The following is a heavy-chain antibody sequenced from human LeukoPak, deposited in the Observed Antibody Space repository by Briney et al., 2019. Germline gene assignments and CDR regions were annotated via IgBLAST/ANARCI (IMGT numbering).Heavy chain of an antibody. V-gene: IGHV1-8*03. D-gene: IGHD5-18*01. CDR2: MNPNSGNT. CDR1: GYTFTSYD. CDR3: ARTGYSYGYVYYYYMDV. Sequence: ASVKVSCKASGYTFTSYDINWVRQATGQGLEWMGWMNPNSGNTGYAQKFQGRVTITRNTSISTAYMELSSLRSEDTAVYYCARTGYSYGYVYYYYMDVWGKGTTVTVSS. J-gene: IGHJ6*03.